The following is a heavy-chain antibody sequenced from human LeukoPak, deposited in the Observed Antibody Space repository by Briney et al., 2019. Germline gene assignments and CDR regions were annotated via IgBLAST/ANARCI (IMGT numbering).Heavy chain of an antibody. CDR3: ARDSSHGPYRITIFGGRGWFDP. D-gene: IGHD3-3*01. J-gene: IGHJ5*02. Sequence: SETLSLTCTVSGGSISSYYWSWIRQPPGKGLEWIAYISDIGSINYNPSLKSRVTISLDTSKNQFSLKLSSVTAADTAVYYCARDSSHGPYRITIFGGRGWFDPWGQGTLVTVSS. CDR2: ISDIGSI. V-gene: IGHV4-59*12. CDR1: GGSISSYY.